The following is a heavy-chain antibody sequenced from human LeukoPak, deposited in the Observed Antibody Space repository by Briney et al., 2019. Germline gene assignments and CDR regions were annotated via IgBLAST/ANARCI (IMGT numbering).Heavy chain of an antibody. D-gene: IGHD1-20*01. V-gene: IGHV3-23*01. CDR3: ANLRNWPWFDP. CDR2: VSGSGGST. Sequence: GGSLRLSCAASGFTFSSYAMSWVRQAPGKGLEWVSAVSGSGGSTYYADSVKGRFTISRDNSKNTLYLQMNSLRAEDTAVYYCANLRNWPWFDPWGQGTLVTVSS. J-gene: IGHJ5*02. CDR1: GFTFSSYA.